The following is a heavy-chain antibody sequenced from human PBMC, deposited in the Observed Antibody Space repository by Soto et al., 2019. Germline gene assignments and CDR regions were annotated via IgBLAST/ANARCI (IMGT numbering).Heavy chain of an antibody. J-gene: IGHJ4*02. CDR2: ISSSGSTI. Sequence: GSLRLSCAASGFTFSSYEMNWVRQAPGKGLEWVSYISSSGSTIYYADSVKGRFTISRDNAKNSLYLQMNSLRAEDTAVYYCARSYDFWSGYYFSWGQGTLVTVSS. CDR1: GFTFSSYE. CDR3: ARSYDFWSGYYFS. V-gene: IGHV3-48*03. D-gene: IGHD3-3*01.